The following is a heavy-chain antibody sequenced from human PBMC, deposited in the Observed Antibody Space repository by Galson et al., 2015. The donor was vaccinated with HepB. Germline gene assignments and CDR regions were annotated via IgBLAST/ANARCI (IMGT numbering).Heavy chain of an antibody. CDR2: IYNSGST. J-gene: IGHJ4*02. CDR1: GFTVSSNY. D-gene: IGHD3-3*01. V-gene: IGHV3-66*02. Sequence: SLRLSCAASGFTVSSNYLSWVRQAPGEGLEWVSLIYNSGSTYYADSVKGRFTISRDNSKNTLYLQMNSLRPEDTAVYYCAKVFTLLAVVKHFDSWGQGTLVTVSS. CDR3: AKVFTLLAVVKHFDS.